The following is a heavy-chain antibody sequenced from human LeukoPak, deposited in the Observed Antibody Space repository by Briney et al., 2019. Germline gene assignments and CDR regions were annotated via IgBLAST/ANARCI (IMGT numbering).Heavy chain of an antibody. J-gene: IGHJ5*02. CDR2: MYTSGST. V-gene: IGHV4-4*07. Sequence: SGTLSLTCTVCGGSISSYYWSWIRQPAGKGLEWIGRMYTSGSTNYNPSLKSRVTMSVDTSKNQFSLKLRSVTAADTAVYYCARDGSFNHWFDPWGQGTLVTVSS. CDR3: ARDGSFNHWFDP. CDR1: GGSISSYY.